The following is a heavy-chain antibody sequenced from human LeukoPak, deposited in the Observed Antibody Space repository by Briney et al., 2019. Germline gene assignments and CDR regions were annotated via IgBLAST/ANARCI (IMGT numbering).Heavy chain of an antibody. J-gene: IGHJ6*03. CDR2: INHSGST. V-gene: IGHV4-34*01. D-gene: IGHD3-22*01. CDR1: GGSFSGYY. CDR3: ASATGYYYDSSGYYYYYMDV. Sequence: PSETLSLTCAVYGGSFSGYYWSWIRQPPGKGLDWIGEINHSGSTNYNPSLKSRVTISVDTSKNQFSLKLRSVTAADTAVYYCASATGYYYDSSGYYYYYMDVWGKGTTVTVSS.